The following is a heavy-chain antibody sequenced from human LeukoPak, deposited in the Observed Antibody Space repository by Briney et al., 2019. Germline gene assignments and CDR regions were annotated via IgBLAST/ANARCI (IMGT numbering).Heavy chain of an antibody. CDR2: IASDGSST. CDR3: ARGRPHGNDY. V-gene: IGHV3-74*01. D-gene: IGHD4-23*01. Sequence: GGSLRLSCAASGSTFSSYWMNWVRQAPGKGLVWVSRIASDGSSTTYADSVKGRFSISRDNAKNTLYLQMNSLRVEDTAVYYCARGRPHGNDYWGQGTLVTVSS. J-gene: IGHJ4*02. CDR1: GSTFSSYW.